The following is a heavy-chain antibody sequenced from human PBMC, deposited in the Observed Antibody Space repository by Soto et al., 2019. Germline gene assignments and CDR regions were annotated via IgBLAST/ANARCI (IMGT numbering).Heavy chain of an antibody. CDR3: IRGLPGGFDP. Sequence: EVQLVESGGGLVQPGGSLRLSCAASGFIFSNYDMHWVRQGTGKGLEWVARVGVAGDTNYLGSVKGRFTISRENVKNSVFLQMNSLRVGDTAVYYCIRGLPGGFDPWGQGTMVTVSS. V-gene: IGHV3-13*01. D-gene: IGHD3-10*01. CDR1: GFIFSNYD. CDR2: VGVAGDT. J-gene: IGHJ5*02.